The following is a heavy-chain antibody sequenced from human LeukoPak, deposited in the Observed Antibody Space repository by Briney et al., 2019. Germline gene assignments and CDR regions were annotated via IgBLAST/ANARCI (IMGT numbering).Heavy chain of an antibody. CDR3: ARQPAGTAVFDI. D-gene: IGHD1-14*01. CDR1: GGSITGNY. J-gene: IGHJ3*02. Sequence: PSETLSLTCTVSGGSITGNYWCWIRHPPGKGQEWIAYVRDNEEGNNNPSLKSRVNISAGTRNNQISLRLKFVTAADTAIYYWARQPAGTAVFDIWGVGTMVTVSS. V-gene: IGHV4-59*08. CDR2: VRDNEEG.